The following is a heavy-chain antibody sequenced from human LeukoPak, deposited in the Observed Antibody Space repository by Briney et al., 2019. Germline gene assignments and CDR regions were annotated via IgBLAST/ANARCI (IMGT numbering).Heavy chain of an antibody. CDR2: IYYSGST. Sequence: PSETLSLTCTVSGGSLSSSSYYWGWIRQPPGKGLEWIGSIYYSGSTYYNPSLKSRVTISVDTSKNQFSLKLSSVTAADTAVYYCARVPIWGSSSWFDPWGQGTLVTVSS. J-gene: IGHJ5*02. CDR1: GGSLSSSSYY. D-gene: IGHD6-13*01. V-gene: IGHV4-39*07. CDR3: ARVPIWGSSSWFDP.